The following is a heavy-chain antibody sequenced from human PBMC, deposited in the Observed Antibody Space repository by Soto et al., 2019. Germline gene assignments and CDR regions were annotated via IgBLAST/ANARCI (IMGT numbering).Heavy chain of an antibody. J-gene: IGHJ4*02. D-gene: IGHD5-12*01. CDR1: GFTFSSYA. CDR3: AKDRNRWLRFDLGY. Sequence: EVQLLESGGGLVQPGGSLRLSCAASGFTFSSYAMSWVRQAPGKGLEWVSSITGSAGSTYYADSVKDRFTISRDNSKNTLYLQMNSLRVEDTAVYYCAKDRNRWLRFDLGYWGQGTLVTVSS. CDR2: ITGSAGST. V-gene: IGHV3-23*01.